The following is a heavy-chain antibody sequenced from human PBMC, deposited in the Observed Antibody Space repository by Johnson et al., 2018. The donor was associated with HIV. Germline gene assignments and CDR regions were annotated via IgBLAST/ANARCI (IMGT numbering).Heavy chain of an antibody. D-gene: IGHD1-1*01. CDR1: GFTFSSYA. J-gene: IGHJ3*02. Sequence: VQLVESGGGLVQPGGSLRLSCAASGFTFSSYAMHWVRQAPGKGLEWVSGISGSGGSTYYADSVKGRFTISRDNSKNTLYLQMSSLRAEDTAVYYCARGGIIHDAFDIWGQGTMVTVAS. CDR3: ARGGIIHDAFDI. CDR2: ISGSGGST. V-gene: IGHV3-23*04.